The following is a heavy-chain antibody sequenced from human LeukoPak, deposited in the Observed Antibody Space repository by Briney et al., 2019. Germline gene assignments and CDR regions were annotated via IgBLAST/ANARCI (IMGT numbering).Heavy chain of an antibody. CDR1: GFTFSSYE. V-gene: IGHV3-48*03. J-gene: IGHJ6*02. CDR2: ISSSGSTI. CDR3: ARDREPYYDILTGYYRAEGMDV. D-gene: IGHD3-9*01. Sequence: GGSLRLSCAASGFTFSSYEMNWVHQAPGKGLEWVSYISSSGSTIYYADSVKGRFTISRDNAKNSLYLQMNSLRAEDTAVYYCARDREPYYDILTGYYRAEGMDVWGQGTTVTVSS.